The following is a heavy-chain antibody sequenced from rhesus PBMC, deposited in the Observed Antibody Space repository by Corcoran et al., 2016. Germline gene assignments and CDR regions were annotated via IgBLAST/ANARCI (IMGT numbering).Heavy chain of an antibody. V-gene: IGHV4-73*01. J-gene: IGHJ4*01. CDR3: AGEPHGGSFGFDF. CDR1: GGSISGYY. Sequence: QVKLQQWGEGLVKPSETLSLTCAVYGGSISGYYWNWIRQPPGKGMEWIGKIDGKQVNTHHNPPLKNRVTISKDPSKNQFALEVSFVTAPEPAGYYLAGEPHGGSFGFDFWGQGVLVPGST. D-gene: IGHD3-16*01. CDR2: IDGKQVNT.